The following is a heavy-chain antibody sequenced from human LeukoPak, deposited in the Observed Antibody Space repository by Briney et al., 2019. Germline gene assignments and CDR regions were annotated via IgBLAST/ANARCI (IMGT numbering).Heavy chain of an antibody. V-gene: IGHV3-23*01. CDR1: GFTFSSYG. CDR3: VRQMIRFWFDP. D-gene: IGHD3-16*01. Sequence: GGSLRLSCAASGFTFSSYGMSWVRQAPGKGLEWVSAISGSGGSTYYADSVKGRFTISRDNAKNSLFLHLSSLRVDDTATYYCVRQMIRFWFDPWGQGTRVTVSS. CDR2: ISGSGGST. J-gene: IGHJ5*02.